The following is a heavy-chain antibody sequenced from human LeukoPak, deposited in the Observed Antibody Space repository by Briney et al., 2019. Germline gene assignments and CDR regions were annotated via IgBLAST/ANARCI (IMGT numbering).Heavy chain of an antibody. J-gene: IGHJ4*02. V-gene: IGHV3-30*03. CDR1: GFTFSIYD. D-gene: IGHD3-22*01. Sequence: GGSLRLSCAASGFTFSIYDMHWVRQAPGKGLEWVAAILHDGSNKYYADSVKGRFTISRDNSKNTLYLQMSSLRAEDTAVYYCTTDPDYDSSGPPLDYWGQGTLVTVSS. CDR3: TTDPDYDSSGPPLDY. CDR2: ILHDGSNK.